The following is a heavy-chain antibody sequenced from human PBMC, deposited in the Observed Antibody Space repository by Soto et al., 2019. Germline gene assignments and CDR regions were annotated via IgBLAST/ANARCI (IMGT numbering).Heavy chain of an antibody. CDR2: ISGSGGST. V-gene: IGHV3-23*01. D-gene: IGHD6-13*01. CDR1: GFTFSSYA. CDR3: AKDPLEPGYSSSWDRGNFDY. J-gene: IGHJ4*02. Sequence: EVQLLESGGGLVQPGGSLRLSCAASGFTFSSYAMSWVRQAPGKGLEWVSAISGSGGSTYYADSVKGWFTISRDNSENTLYLQMNGLRAEDTDVYYCAKDPLEPGYSSSWDRGNFDYWGQGTLVTVAS.